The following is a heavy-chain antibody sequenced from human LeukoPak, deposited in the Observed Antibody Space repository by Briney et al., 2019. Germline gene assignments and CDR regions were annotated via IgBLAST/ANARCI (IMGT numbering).Heavy chain of an antibody. Sequence: GGSLRLSCAASGFTFSSYSMNWVRQAPGKGLEWVSYISSSSTIYYADSVKGRFTISRDNAKNSLYLQMNSLRAEDTAVYYCARDRGVIGRTDYWGQGTLVTVSS. CDR1: GFTFSSYS. CDR3: ARDRGVIGRTDY. D-gene: IGHD3/OR15-3a*01. CDR2: ISSSSTI. V-gene: IGHV3-48*01. J-gene: IGHJ4*02.